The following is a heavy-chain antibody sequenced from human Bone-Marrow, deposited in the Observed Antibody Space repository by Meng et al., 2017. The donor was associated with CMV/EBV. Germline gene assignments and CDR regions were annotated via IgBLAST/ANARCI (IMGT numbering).Heavy chain of an antibody. CDR2: IYSGGSNK. CDR3: AKDGWGYGVVNNYFDY. J-gene: IGHJ4*02. V-gene: IGHV3-23*03. D-gene: IGHD6-19*01. Sequence: GESLKISCAASGFTFSSYAMSWVRQAPGKGLEWVSVIYSGGSNKYYADSVKGRFTISRDNSKNTLYLQMNSLRAEDTVVYYRAKDGWGYGVVNNYFDYWGQGTLVTVSS. CDR1: GFTFSSYA.